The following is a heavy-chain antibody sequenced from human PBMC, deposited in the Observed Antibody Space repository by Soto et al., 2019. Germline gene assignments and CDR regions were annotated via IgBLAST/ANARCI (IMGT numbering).Heavy chain of an antibody. CDR3: AGTAMAEVWFDP. D-gene: IGHD5-18*01. CDR1: GFTFSSYA. Sequence: QVQLVESGGGVVQPGRSLRLSCAASGFTFSSYAMHWVRQAPGKGLEWVAVISYDGSNKYYADSVKGRFTISRDNSKNTLYLQMNSLRAEDTAVYYCAGTAMAEVWFDPWGQGTLVTVSS. J-gene: IGHJ5*02. CDR2: ISYDGSNK. V-gene: IGHV3-30-3*01.